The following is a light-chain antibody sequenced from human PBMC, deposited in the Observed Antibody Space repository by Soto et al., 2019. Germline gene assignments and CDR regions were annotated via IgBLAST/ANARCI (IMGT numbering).Light chain of an antibody. V-gene: IGKV3-20*01. CDR3: QQYDSSPRA. Sequence: EIVLTQSPGTLSLSPGERATLSCRASQSVGSYLTWYQQKPGQAPRLLIYGASTRATGIPDRFSGSGSGTDFPLTITRLEPGDFAVHYCQQYDSSPRAFGQGTKLEIK. J-gene: IGKJ2*01. CDR2: GAS. CDR1: QSVGSY.